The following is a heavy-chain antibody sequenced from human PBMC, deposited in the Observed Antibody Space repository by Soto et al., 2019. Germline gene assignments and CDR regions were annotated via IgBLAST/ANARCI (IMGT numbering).Heavy chain of an antibody. CDR2: IYYSGST. Sequence: SETLSLTCTVSGGSISSYYWSWIRQPPGKGLEWIGYIYYSGSTNYNPSLKSRVTISVDTSKNQFSLKLSSVTAADTAVYYCAREHFDGDSNWFDPWGQGTLVTVSS. CDR3: AREHFDGDSNWFDP. J-gene: IGHJ5*02. V-gene: IGHV4-59*01. D-gene: IGHD4-17*01. CDR1: GGSISSYY.